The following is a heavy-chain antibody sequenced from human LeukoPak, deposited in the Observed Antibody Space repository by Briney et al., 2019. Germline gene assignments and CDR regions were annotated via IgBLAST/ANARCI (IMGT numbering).Heavy chain of an antibody. J-gene: IGHJ4*02. V-gene: IGHV3-15*01. CDR2: IKSKYDGGTT. Sequence: GGSLRLSCAASGFIFSNAWTNWVRQVPGKGLEWVGRIKSKYDGGTTDYAAHAKGKFTISRDDSKNTVYLQMNSLKTEDTAVYYCNTGGYYFDYWGQGTLVTVSS. CDR3: NTGGYYFDY. CDR1: GFIFSNAW.